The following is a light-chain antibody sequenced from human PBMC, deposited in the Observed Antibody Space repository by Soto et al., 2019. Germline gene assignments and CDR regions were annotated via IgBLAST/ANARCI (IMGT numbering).Light chain of an antibody. V-gene: IGLV2-14*01. CDR3: CAYTSSTNWV. CDR2: EVS. Sequence: QSALTQPPSASGSPGQSVTISCTGTSSDIGGYDHVSWYQQHPGKAPKVMIYEVSNRPSGVSNRFSGSKSGNTASLTISGLQAEDEADYYCCAYTSSTNWVFGGGTKLTVL. CDR1: SSDIGGYDH. J-gene: IGLJ3*02.